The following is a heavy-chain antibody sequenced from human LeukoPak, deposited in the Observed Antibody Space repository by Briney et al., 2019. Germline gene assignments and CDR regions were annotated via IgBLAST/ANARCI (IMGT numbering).Heavy chain of an antibody. Sequence: ASVKVSCKASGYTFTSYYMHWVRQAPGQGLEWMGIINPSGGSTSYAQKFQGRVTMTRDMSTSTVYMELSSLRSEDTAVYYCATFPSSSYRIDAFDIRGQGTMVTVSS. J-gene: IGHJ3*02. CDR1: GYTFTSYY. D-gene: IGHD6-13*01. CDR2: INPSGGST. CDR3: ATFPSSSYRIDAFDI. V-gene: IGHV1-46*01.